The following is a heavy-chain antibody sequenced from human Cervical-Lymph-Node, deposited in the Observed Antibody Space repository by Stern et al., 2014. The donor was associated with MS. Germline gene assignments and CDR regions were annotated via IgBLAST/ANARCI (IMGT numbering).Heavy chain of an antibody. V-gene: IGHV5-51*03. CDR3: ARGANGFHNWFAP. CDR2: IFPDVSSS. Sequence: VQLVQSGAEMKKAGESLKISCKTSGYSFNDYWIGWVRQMPGKGLEWLGSIFPDVSSSRYTQYFRGQVTHSVDKSTSTAFLHWGSLKATDPAIYYCARGANGFHNWFAPWGQGTLVTVSS. J-gene: IGHJ5*02. CDR1: GYSFNDYW. D-gene: IGHD5-24*01.